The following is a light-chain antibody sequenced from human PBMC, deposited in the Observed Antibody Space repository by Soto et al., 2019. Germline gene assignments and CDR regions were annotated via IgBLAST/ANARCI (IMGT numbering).Light chain of an antibody. CDR3: QQYVYSPFT. Sequence: DKQMKHSASSLSAYVGDRVTITCRASQSISSYLNWYQQKPGKAPKLLIYAASSLQSGVPSRFSGSGSGTDFTLTISSLQAEDCAVFYCQQYVYSPFTFGQGTRLEIK. J-gene: IGKJ5*01. CDR2: AAS. CDR1: QSISSY. V-gene: IGKV1-39*01.